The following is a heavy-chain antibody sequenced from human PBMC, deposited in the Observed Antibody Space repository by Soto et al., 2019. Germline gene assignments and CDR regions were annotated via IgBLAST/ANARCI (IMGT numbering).Heavy chain of an antibody. V-gene: IGHV4-30-4*02. CDR2: IYYNGNT. CDR3: VRYCSTTKCPFDY. D-gene: IGHD2-2*01. Sequence: ASETLSLTCTVSGGSISSGGSYWGWIRQPPGKGLEWIGDIYYNGNTYFKPSLKNRVTLSVDTSKNQFSLNLSSVTAADMAVYYCVRYCSTTKCPFDYWGQGTLVTVSS. CDR1: GGSISSGGSY. J-gene: IGHJ4*02.